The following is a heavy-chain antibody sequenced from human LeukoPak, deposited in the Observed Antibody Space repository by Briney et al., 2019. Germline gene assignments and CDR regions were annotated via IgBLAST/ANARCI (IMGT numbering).Heavy chain of an antibody. D-gene: IGHD3-22*01. J-gene: IGHJ4*02. CDR3: AWPYYDSSGMPGY. CDR2: IIPIFGTA. Sequence: SVKVSCKASGGTFSSYAISWVRQAPGQGLEWMGGIIPIFGTANYAQKLQGRVTITADESTSTAYMELSSLRSEDTAVYYCAWPYYDSSGMPGYWGQGTLVTVSS. CDR1: GGTFSSYA. V-gene: IGHV1-69*01.